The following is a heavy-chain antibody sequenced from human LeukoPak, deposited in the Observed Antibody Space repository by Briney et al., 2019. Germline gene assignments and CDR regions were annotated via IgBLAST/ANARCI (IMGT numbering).Heavy chain of an antibody. J-gene: IGHJ3*02. CDR1: GFTFSSFW. Sequence: GGSLRLSCAASGFTFSSFWMNWVRQAPGKGLEWVANIKQDGSETYYVDSVRGRFTISRDNAKKSLYLEMNSLRAEDTAVYYCARLHTAMVVDAFDIRGQGTMVTVSS. V-gene: IGHV3-7*01. CDR2: IKQDGSET. CDR3: ARLHTAMVVDAFDI. D-gene: IGHD5-18*01.